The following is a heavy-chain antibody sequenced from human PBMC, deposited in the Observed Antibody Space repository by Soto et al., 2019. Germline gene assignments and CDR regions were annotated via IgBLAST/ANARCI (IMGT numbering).Heavy chain of an antibody. V-gene: IGHV1-8*01. CDR3: ARGSSLPGVLRYFDLLDGSRDYYYGMGV. CDR2: MNPNSGNT. J-gene: IGHJ6*02. CDR1: GYTFTSYD. D-gene: IGHD3-9*01. Sequence: QVQLVQSGAEVKKPGASVKVSCKASGYTFTSYDINWVRQATGQGLEWMGWMNPNSGNTGYAQKFQGRVTMTRNTSISTAYMEMRSLRSEDTAVYYCARGSSLPGVLRYFDLLDGSRDYYYGMGVWGQGTTVTVSS.